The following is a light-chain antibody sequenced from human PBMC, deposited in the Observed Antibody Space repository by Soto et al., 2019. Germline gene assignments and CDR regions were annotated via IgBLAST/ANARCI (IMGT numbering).Light chain of an antibody. CDR1: SSDVGSYDY. CDR2: EVS. V-gene: IGLV2-8*01. Sequence: QSVLIQPPSVSGSPGQSVTISCTGTSSDVGSYDYVSWYQQHPGKAPKLMIYEVSKRPSGVPDRFSGSKSGNTASLTVSGVQAEDEADYYCSSYAGSNNPYVFGTGTKVTVL. J-gene: IGLJ1*01. CDR3: SSYAGSNNPYV.